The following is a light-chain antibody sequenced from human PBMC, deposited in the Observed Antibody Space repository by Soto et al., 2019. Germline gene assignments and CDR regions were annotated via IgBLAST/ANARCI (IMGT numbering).Light chain of an antibody. Sequence: DIVMTQSPDSLAVSVGERATINCKSSQRVLYPSNSKNCLVWYQQKPGQPPKLLIYWASTREVGVPDRFSGSGSGTDFTLTISSLQAEDVAVYYWQQSCTTPYTFGQGTRLEIK. V-gene: IGKV4-1*01. CDR3: QQSCTTPYT. CDR2: WAS. J-gene: IGKJ2*01. CDR1: QRVLYPSNSKNC.